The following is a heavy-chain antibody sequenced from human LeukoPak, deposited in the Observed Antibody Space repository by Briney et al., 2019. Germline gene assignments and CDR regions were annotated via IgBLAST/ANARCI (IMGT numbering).Heavy chain of an antibody. J-gene: IGHJ3*02. CDR2: INSDGSST. D-gene: IGHD6-19*01. Sequence: GGSLRLSCAASGFTFSSYWMHWVRQAPGKGLVWVSRINSDGSSTNCADSVKGRFTISRDSAKNTLYLQMNSLRAEDTAVYYCASLIAVAGNTGNAFDMWGPGTMVTVSS. V-gene: IGHV3-74*01. CDR3: ASLIAVAGNTGNAFDM. CDR1: GFTFSSYW.